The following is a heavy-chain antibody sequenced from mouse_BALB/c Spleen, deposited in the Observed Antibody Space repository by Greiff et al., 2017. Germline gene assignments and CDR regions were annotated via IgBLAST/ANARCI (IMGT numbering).Heavy chain of an antibody. J-gene: IGHJ4*01. V-gene: IGHV5-17*02. CDR3: AREGLRSYAMDY. D-gene: IGHD1-1*01. Sequence: EVMLVESGGGLVQPGGSRKLSCAASGFTFSSFGMHWVRQAPEKGLEWVAYISSGSSTIYYADTVKGRFTISRDNPKDTLFLQMTSLRSEDTAMYYCAREGLRSYAMDYWGQGTSVTVSS. CDR2: ISSGSSTI. CDR1: GFTFSSFG.